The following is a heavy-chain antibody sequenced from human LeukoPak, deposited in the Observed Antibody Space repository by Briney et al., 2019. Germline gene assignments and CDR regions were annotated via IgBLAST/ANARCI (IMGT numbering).Heavy chain of an antibody. V-gene: IGHV1-18*01. CDR2: ISAYNGNT. D-gene: IGHD3-22*01. CDR3: ARGVKYYYDSSGYSPEGFDY. CDR1: GYTRTELS. Sequence: ASVKVSCKVSGYTRTELSMHWVRQAPGQGLEWMGWISAYNGNTNYAQKLQGRVTMTTDTSTSTAYMELRSLRSDDTAVYYCARGVKYYYDSSGYSPEGFDYWGQGTLVTVSS. J-gene: IGHJ4*02.